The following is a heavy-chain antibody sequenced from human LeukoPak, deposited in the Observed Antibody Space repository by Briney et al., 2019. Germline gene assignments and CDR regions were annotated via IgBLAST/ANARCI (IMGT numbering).Heavy chain of an antibody. CDR1: GHSISTGSY. D-gene: IGHD3-10*01. V-gene: IGHV4-38-2*01. CDR3: ASYYASGVSAYNYYGMDV. CDR2: MSHNRGT. J-gene: IGHJ6*04. Sequence: SETLSLTCAVSGHSISTGSYWGWIRQPPGKGLEWIGSMSHNRGTYYNPSLKSRVTISMDTSKNQISLRLTSVTAADTAVYYCASYYASGVSAYNYYGMDVWGKGTTVTVSS.